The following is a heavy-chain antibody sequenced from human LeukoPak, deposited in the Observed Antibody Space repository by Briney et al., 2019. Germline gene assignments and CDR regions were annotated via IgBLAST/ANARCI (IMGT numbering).Heavy chain of an antibody. D-gene: IGHD3-10*01. CDR1: GGSISSSSYY. V-gene: IGHV4-39*01. CDR3: ARPGPGYYFDY. CDR2: IYYSGST. J-gene: IGHJ4*02. Sequence: PSETLSLTCTVSGGSISSSSYYWGWLRQPPGKGLEWIGSIYYSGSTYYNPSLKSRVTISVDTSKNQFSLKLSSVTAADTAVYYCARPGPGYYFDYWGQGTLVTVSS.